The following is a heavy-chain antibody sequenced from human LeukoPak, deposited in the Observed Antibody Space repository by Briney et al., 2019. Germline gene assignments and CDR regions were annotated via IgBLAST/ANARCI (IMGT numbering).Heavy chain of an antibody. V-gene: IGHV3-9*01. J-gene: IGHJ6*02. D-gene: IGHD3-22*01. CDR2: ITWNSRIV. CDR3: AKALRDGSGFYIYYGMDV. Sequence: PGGSLRLSCAASGFTFDDYAMYWVRQAPGKGLEWVSGITWNSRIVAYADSVKGRFTISRDNAKNSLYLQMNSLRAEDTALYYCAKALRDGSGFYIYYGMDVWGQGTTVTVAS. CDR1: GFTFDDYA.